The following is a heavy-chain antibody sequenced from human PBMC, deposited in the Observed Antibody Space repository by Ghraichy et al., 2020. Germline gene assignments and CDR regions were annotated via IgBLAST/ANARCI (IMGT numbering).Heavy chain of an antibody. CDR1: GFTFSSYG. Sequence: GGSLRLSCAASGFTFSSYGMHWVRQAPGKGLEWVAIIWYDGSNKCYADSVKGRFTISKDNSKNTLYLQMNSLRAEDTAVYYCARAFSAGRDYWGQGTLVTVSS. CDR3: ARAFSAGRDY. V-gene: IGHV3-33*01. J-gene: IGHJ4*02. D-gene: IGHD6-13*01. CDR2: IWYDGSNK.